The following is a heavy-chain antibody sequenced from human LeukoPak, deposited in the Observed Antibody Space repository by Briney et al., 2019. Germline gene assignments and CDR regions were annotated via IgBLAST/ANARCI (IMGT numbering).Heavy chain of an antibody. J-gene: IGHJ4*02. V-gene: IGHV3-49*04. CDR2: IRTKAKGGAT. Sequence: PGGSLRLSCTTSGFTFGDYPMNWVRQGPGKGLEWVGIIRTKAKGGATDYAASVKGRFTISRDDSKGTAYLQMDSLKSEDTAVYFSSRDLGTTETGEDYWGQGTLVTVSS. D-gene: IGHD4-17*01. CDR1: GFTFGDYP. CDR3: SRDLGTTETGEDY.